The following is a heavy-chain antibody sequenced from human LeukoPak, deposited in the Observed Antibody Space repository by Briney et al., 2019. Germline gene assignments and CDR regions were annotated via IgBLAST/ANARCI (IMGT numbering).Heavy chain of an antibody. CDR1: GYTFTSYG. J-gene: IGHJ4*02. CDR3: ARDRNFPSGGIQLWLFDY. Sequence: ASVKVSCKASGYTFTSYGISWVRQAPGQGLEWMGWVNPNSGGTNYAQKFQGRVTMTRDTSISTAYMELSRLTSDDTAVYYCARDRNFPSGGIQLWLFDYWGQGTLVTVSS. CDR2: VNPNSGGT. D-gene: IGHD5-18*01. V-gene: IGHV1-2*02.